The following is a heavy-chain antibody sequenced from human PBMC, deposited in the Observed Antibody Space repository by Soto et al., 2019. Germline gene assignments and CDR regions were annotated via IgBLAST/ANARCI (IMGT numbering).Heavy chain of an antibody. CDR1: GFTFSSYA. J-gene: IGHJ6*02. CDR2: ISGRGGST. CDR3: AKFSSHYYYYGMDV. V-gene: IGHV3-23*01. D-gene: IGHD6-19*01. Sequence: GGSLKISCAASGFTFSSYAMSWVRQAPGKGLEWVSAISGRGGSTYYADSVKGRFTISRDNSKNTLYLQMNSLRAEDTAVYYCAKFSSHYYYYGMDVWGQGTTVTVSS.